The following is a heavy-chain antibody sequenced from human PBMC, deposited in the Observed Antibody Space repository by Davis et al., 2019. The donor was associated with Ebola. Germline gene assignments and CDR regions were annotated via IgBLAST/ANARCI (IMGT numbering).Heavy chain of an antibody. Sequence: GESLKISCAASGFTFSSYCMSWVRQAPGKGLEWVANIKQDGSEKYYVDSVKGRFTISRDNAKNSLYLEMNSLRAEDTAVYYCAREYGDYVDNWGQGTLVTVSS. D-gene: IGHD4-17*01. V-gene: IGHV3-7*01. J-gene: IGHJ4*02. CDR1: GFTFSSYC. CDR2: IKQDGSEK. CDR3: AREYGDYVDN.